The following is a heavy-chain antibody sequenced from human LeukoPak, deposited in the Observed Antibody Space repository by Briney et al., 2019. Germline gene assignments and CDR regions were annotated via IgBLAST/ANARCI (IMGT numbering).Heavy chain of an antibody. Sequence: PSETLSLTCTVSGGSISSYYWSWIRQPPGKGLEWIGYIYYSGSTNYNPSLKSRVTISVDTSKNQFSLKLSSVTAADTAVYYCARGSGGIYPFDYWGQGTLVTVSS. J-gene: IGHJ4*02. CDR2: IYYSGST. CDR1: GGSISSYY. CDR3: ARGSGGIYPFDY. V-gene: IGHV4-59*01. D-gene: IGHD6-19*01.